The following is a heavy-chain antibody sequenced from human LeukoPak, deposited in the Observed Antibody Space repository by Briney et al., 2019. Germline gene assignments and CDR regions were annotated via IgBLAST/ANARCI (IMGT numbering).Heavy chain of an antibody. CDR1: GFSLRTSGVG. CDR3: AHSRWELRYFDTGGFDY. Sequence: SGPTLVNPTQTLTLTCTFSGFSLRTSGVGVGWIRQPPGKALEWLAPIYWDDDKQYSPSLKSRLTITKGTSKKQVVLTMTNMDPGDTATYYCAHSRWELRYFDTGGFDYWGQGTRVTVSS. J-gene: IGHJ4*02. V-gene: IGHV2-5*02. CDR2: IYWDDDK. D-gene: IGHD3-9*01.